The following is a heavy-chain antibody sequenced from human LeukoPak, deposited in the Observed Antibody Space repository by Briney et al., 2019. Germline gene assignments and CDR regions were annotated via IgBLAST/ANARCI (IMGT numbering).Heavy chain of an antibody. Sequence: GGSRRLSCAASGFTFSNYAMSWVRQAQGKGLDWVSAITGGGVSTYYTDSVRGRFTISRDNSKNTLYLQMNSLRDDDTAVYYCAKKRSSGPGDFDLWGRGTLVTVSS. CDR2: ITGGGVST. J-gene: IGHJ2*01. V-gene: IGHV3-23*01. CDR1: GFTFSNYA. D-gene: IGHD6-19*01. CDR3: AKKRSSGPGDFDL.